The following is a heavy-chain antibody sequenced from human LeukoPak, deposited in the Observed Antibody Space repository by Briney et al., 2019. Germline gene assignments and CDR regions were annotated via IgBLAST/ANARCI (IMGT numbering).Heavy chain of an antibody. Sequence: PSETLSLTCAVSGYSISSGYYWGWIRQPPGKGLEWIGSIYHSGSTYYNPSLKSRVTISVDTSKNQFSLKLCSVTAADTAVYYCAREDIVVVPAAQNYYYYYYMDVWGKGTTVTVSS. CDR2: IYHSGST. V-gene: IGHV4-38-2*02. CDR3: AREDIVVVPAAQNYYYYYYMDV. CDR1: GYSISSGYY. D-gene: IGHD2-2*01. J-gene: IGHJ6*03.